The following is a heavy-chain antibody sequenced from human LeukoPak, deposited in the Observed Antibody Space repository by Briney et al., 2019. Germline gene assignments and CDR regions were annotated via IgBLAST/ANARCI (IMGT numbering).Heavy chain of an antibody. V-gene: IGHV3-23*01. CDR3: AKGRGLIIPLDY. CDR1: GFRFSSYA. CDR2: ISGSGGST. J-gene: IGHJ4*02. D-gene: IGHD3-10*01. Sequence: GGSLRLSCAASGFRFSSYAMSWVRQAPGKGLEWVSGISGSGGSTYYADSVKGRFTISRDNSKNTLYLQMNSLRAEDTAVYYCAKGRGLIIPLDYWGQGTLVTVSS.